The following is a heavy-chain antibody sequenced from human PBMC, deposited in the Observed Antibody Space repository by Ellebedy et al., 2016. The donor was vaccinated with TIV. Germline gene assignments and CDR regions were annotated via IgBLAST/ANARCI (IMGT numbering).Heavy chain of an antibody. V-gene: IGHV1-2*02. CDR1: GYTFTAYH. CDR3: ARGFPLSGYYVNDY. D-gene: IGHD3-22*01. CDR2: INPNSGGT. Sequence: ASVKVSCKTSGYTFTAYHIHWVRQAPGQGLEWMGWINPNSGGTNYAQKFQGRVTMTRDTSISTAYMELSRLRSDDTAVYYCARGFPLSGYYVNDYWGQGTLVTVSS. J-gene: IGHJ4*02.